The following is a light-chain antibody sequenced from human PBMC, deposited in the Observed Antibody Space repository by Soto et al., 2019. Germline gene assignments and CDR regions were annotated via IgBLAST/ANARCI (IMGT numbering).Light chain of an antibody. J-gene: IGKJ1*01. V-gene: IGKV4-1*01. CDR1: QSLLSSSDNRNY. CDR2: WAS. Sequence: DIVMTQSPDSLTVSLGERATINCKSSQSLLSSSDNRNYLAWYQHKPGQSPKMLIYWASTRYSGVPDRFSGSGCGTDFSLTISSLQAEDGAVYYCQHYYSGPPTFGQGTKVEIK. CDR3: QHYYSGPPT.